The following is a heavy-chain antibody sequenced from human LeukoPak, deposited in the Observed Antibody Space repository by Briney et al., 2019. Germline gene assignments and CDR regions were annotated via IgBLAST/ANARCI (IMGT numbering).Heavy chain of an antibody. V-gene: IGHV4-61*01. Sequence: SETLSLTCTVSGGSVSSGSYYGSWIRQPPGKGLEWIGYIYYSGSTNYNPSLKSRVTISVDTSKNQFSLKLSSVTAADTAVYYCARVLLSLGYYFDYWGQGTLVTVSS. CDR2: IYYSGST. CDR3: ARVLLSLGYYFDY. J-gene: IGHJ4*02. D-gene: IGHD3-22*01. CDR1: GGSVSSGSYY.